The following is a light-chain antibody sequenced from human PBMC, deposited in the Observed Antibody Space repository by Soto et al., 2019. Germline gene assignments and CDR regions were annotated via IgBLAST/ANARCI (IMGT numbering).Light chain of an antibody. CDR2: SAS. V-gene: IGKV1-39*01. Sequence: DIEITQNPSALSASVGDGVTITCRASQSISTYLNWYQQKPGKAPKLLIYSASSLQSGVPSRFSGSGSGTDFTLTISSLQPDDFAIYYCQQTYIAPWTFGQGTKVDI. CDR1: QSISTY. J-gene: IGKJ1*01. CDR3: QQTYIAPWT.